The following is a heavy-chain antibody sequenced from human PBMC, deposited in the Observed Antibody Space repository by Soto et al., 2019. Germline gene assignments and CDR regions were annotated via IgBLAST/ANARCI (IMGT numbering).Heavy chain of an antibody. CDR1: GSTFSSYA. D-gene: IGHD2-2*01. CDR3: AKAGCTTPSCFSSYYAMDV. V-gene: IGHV3-23*01. Sequence: GGSLRLSCAASGSTFSSYAVTWVRQAPEKGLEWVSTISGGGDRTYFADSVKGRFTISRDNSKNTVYLQMNRLRAEDTAIYYCAKAGCTTPSCFSSYYAMDVWGQGTTVTVSS. J-gene: IGHJ6*02. CDR2: ISGGGDRT.